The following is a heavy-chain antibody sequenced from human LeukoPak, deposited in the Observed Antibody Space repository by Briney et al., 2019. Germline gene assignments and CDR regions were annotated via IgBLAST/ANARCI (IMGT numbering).Heavy chain of an antibody. J-gene: IGHJ4*02. CDR1: GFTFRSYE. CDR2: ISSDGSAI. Sequence: PGGSLRLSCVASGFTFRSYEMNWVRQAPEKGLEWLSYISSDGSAIYYADSVKGRFTISRDNAKNSLFLQMNGPRAEDTSIYYCAREVAYTGYDLGLDSWGQGTLVTVSS. D-gene: IGHD5-12*01. V-gene: IGHV3-48*03. CDR3: AREVAYTGYDLGLDS.